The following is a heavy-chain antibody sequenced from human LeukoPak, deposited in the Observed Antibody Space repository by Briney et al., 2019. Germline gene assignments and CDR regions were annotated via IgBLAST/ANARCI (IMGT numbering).Heavy chain of an antibody. Sequence: ASVKVSCKASGYTFTGYYMHWVRQAPGQGLEWMGWINPNSGGTNYAQKFQGRVTMTRDTSISTAYMELSRLRSDDTAVYYCARSYLYCGGGCRFDYWGQGTLVTVSS. V-gene: IGHV1-2*02. J-gene: IGHJ4*02. D-gene: IGHD2-21*02. CDR3: ARSYLYCGGGCRFDY. CDR1: GYTFTGYY. CDR2: INPNSGGT.